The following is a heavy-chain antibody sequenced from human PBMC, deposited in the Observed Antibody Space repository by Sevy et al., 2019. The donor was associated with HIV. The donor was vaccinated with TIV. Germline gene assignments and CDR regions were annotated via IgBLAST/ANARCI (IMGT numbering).Heavy chain of an antibody. CDR1: GFTVSRNY. CDR2: ITGRGDST. Sequence: GGSLRLSCAASGFTVSRNYMSWVRQAPGKGLEWVSVITGRGDSTYYADSVKGRFTISRDNSKNTLYVQMNSLRAEDTAVYYCAKDVGATGGDAFDIWGQGTLVTVSS. D-gene: IGHD1-26*01. J-gene: IGHJ3*02. CDR3: AKDVGATGGDAFDI. V-gene: IGHV3-23*01.